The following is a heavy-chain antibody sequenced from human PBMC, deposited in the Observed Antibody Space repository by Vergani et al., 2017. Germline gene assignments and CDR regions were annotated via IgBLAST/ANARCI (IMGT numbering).Heavy chain of an antibody. Sequence: QVQLQESGPGLVKPSQTLSLTCTVSGGSISSGDYYWSWIRQPPGKGLEWIGYIYYSGSTYYNPSLKSRVTISVDTSKHQFSLKLSSVTAADTAVYYCARTRRYFDWLRYGMDVWGQGTTVTVSS. V-gene: IGHV4-30-4*01. CDR3: ARTRRYFDWLRYGMDV. J-gene: IGHJ6*02. CDR2: IYYSGST. CDR1: GGSISSGDYY. D-gene: IGHD3-9*01.